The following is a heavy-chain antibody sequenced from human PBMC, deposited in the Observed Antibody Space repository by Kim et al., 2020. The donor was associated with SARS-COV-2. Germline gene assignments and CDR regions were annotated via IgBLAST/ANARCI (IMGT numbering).Heavy chain of an antibody. V-gene: IGHV4-61*01. J-gene: IGHJ4*02. CDR1: GGSVSSGSYY. CDR2: IYYSGST. CDR3: ARDGPALDY. Sequence: SETLSLTCTVSGGSVSSGSYYWSWIRQPPGKGLEWIGYIYYSGSTNYNPSLKSRVTISVDTSKNQFSLKLSSVTAADTAVYYCARDGPALDYWGQGTLVPVSS.